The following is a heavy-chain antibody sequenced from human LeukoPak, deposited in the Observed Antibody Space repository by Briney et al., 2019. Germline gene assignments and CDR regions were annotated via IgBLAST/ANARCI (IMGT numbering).Heavy chain of an antibody. V-gene: IGHV1-24*01. D-gene: IGHD2-15*01. Sequence: ASVKVSCKVSGYTLTELSMHWVRQAPGKGLEWMGGFDPEDGETIYAQKFQGRVTMTKDTSTDTAYMELSSLRSEDTAVYYCASMVAYDYWGQGTLVTVSS. CDR3: ASMVAYDY. CDR1: GYTLTELS. CDR2: FDPEDGET. J-gene: IGHJ4*02.